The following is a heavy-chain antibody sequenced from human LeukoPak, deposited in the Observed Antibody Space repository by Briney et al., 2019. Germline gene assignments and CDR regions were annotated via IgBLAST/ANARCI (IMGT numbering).Heavy chain of an antibody. CDR3: ARYYDSSGTFDY. Sequence: ASVKVSCKASGYTFTGYYMHWVRQAPGQGLEWMGWINPNSAGTNYAQTFQGRVTITRDTSIRTAYMELNRLRSEDTAVYYCARYYDSSGTFDYWGQGTLVTVSS. J-gene: IGHJ4*02. V-gene: IGHV1-2*02. CDR2: INPNSAGT. D-gene: IGHD3-22*01. CDR1: GYTFTGYY.